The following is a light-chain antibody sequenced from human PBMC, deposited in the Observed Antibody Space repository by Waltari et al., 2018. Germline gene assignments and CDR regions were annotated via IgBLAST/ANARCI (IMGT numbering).Light chain of an antibody. Sequence: QSALTQPASLSGSPGQSITIYCAGTKNDIGTYNFVSWFQPFPGQAPKLIVSEATKRPSGVSYRFSGSKSGNTASLTISGLQAEDEADYYCCSYAGGSRVIFGGGTKLTVL. CDR3: CSYAGGSRVI. CDR2: EAT. V-gene: IGLV2-23*01. CDR1: KNDIGTYNF. J-gene: IGLJ2*01.